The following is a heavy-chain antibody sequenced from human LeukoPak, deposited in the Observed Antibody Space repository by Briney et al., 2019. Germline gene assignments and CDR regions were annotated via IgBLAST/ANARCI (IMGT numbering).Heavy chain of an antibody. CDR2: IYTSGST. CDR3: ARVIRTYYYDSSSYCNWFDH. CDR1: GGSISSYN. D-gene: IGHD3-22*01. Sequence: TSETLSLTCTVPGGSISSYNWSWIRQPPGKGLEWIGRIYTSGSTNYNPSLRSGATMSVATSKQQFSLMLSFVTDAHRAEYYCARVIRTYYYDSSSYCNWFDHWGQGTLVTVSS. J-gene: IGHJ5*02. V-gene: IGHV4-4*07.